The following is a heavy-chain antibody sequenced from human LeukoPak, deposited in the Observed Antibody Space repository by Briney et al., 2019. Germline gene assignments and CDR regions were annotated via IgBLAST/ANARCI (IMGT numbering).Heavy chain of an antibody. V-gene: IGHV4-28*01. J-gene: IGHJ2*01. CDR3: ARTRLTTGTTFDL. CDR1: GYAISNSNW. Sequence: SETLSLTCAVSGYAISNSNWWGWIRQPPGKALEWIGYIYYSGSTYYNPSLKSRVTMSVDTSKNQFSLKLNSVTAVDTALYYCARTRLTTGTTFDLWGRGTLVTVSS. CDR2: IYYSGST. D-gene: IGHD1-1*01.